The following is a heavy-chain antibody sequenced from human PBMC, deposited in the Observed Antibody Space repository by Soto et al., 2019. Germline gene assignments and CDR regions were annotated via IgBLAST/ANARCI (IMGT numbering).Heavy chain of an antibody. Sequence: SVKVSCKASGGTFSSYTISWVRQAPGQGLEWMGRIIPILGIANYAQKFQGRVTITADKSTSTAYMELSSLRSEDTAVYYCASSSSIPTSPHDAFHTWGQGPLVT. D-gene: IGHD2-2*01. CDR1: GGTFSSYT. J-gene: IGHJ3*02. V-gene: IGHV1-69*02. CDR2: IIPILGIA. CDR3: ASSSSIPTSPHDAFHT.